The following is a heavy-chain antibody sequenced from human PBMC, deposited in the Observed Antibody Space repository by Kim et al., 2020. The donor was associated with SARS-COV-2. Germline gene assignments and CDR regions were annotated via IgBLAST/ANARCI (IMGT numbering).Heavy chain of an antibody. CDR3: ARRGLWFGDDMDV. J-gene: IGHJ6*04. CDR2: IYYSGST. V-gene: IGHV4-59*08. Sequence: SETLSLTCTVSGASISNYYWSWIRQPPGKGLEWIGYIYYSGSTNYNPSLKSRVTISVDPSKNQFSLKLSSVTAADTAVYYCARRGLWFGDDMDVWGKGT. CDR1: GASISNYY. D-gene: IGHD3-10*01.